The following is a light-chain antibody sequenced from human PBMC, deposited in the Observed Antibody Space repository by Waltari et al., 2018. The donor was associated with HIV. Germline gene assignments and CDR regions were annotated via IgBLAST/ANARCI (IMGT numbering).Light chain of an antibody. CDR1: SSNIGNNA. Sequence: QSVLTQPHSVSEAPRQRVTISCSGSSSNIGNNAVTWYQHLPGKAPKLLIYYDDLLPSGVSDRFSGSKSGTSASLAISGLQSEDDADYYCAAWDDSLNGYVFGTGTKVTVL. J-gene: IGLJ1*01. V-gene: IGLV1-36*01. CDR3: AAWDDSLNGYV. CDR2: YDD.